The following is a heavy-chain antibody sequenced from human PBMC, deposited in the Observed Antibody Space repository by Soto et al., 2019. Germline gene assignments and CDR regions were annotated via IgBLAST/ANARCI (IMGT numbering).Heavy chain of an antibody. CDR3: ARALKDYDFWSGYVNAFDI. CDR2: IWYDGSNK. D-gene: IGHD3-3*01. V-gene: IGHV3-33*01. J-gene: IGHJ3*02. Sequence: QVQLVESGGGVVQPGRSLRLSCAASGFTFSSYGMHWVRQAPGKGLEWVAVIWYDGSNKYYADSEKGRFTISRDNSNNTLYMQMNSLRPEDTAVYYCARALKDYDFWSGYVNAFDIWGQGTMVTVSS. CDR1: GFTFSSYG.